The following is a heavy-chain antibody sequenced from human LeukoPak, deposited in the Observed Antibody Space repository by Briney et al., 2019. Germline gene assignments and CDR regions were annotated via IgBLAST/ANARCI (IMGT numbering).Heavy chain of an antibody. CDR2: ISGGGGST. V-gene: IGHV3-23*01. CDR1: EFTFSNYA. CDR3: AKGSGINHYHWIDP. Sequence: GGSLRLSCAASEFTFSNYAMNWVRQAPGKGLEWVSGISGGGGSTYYADSVKGRFTISRDNSKSTLYLQMDSLRAEDTALYYCAKGSGINHYHWIDPWGQGTLVTVSS. D-gene: IGHD1-14*01. J-gene: IGHJ5*02.